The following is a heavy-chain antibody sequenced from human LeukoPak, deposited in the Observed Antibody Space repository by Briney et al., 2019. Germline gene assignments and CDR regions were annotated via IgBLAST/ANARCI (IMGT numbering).Heavy chain of an antibody. J-gene: IGHJ4*02. V-gene: IGHV1-2*02. CDR1: GGTFSSYA. CDR3: ARGHGYCSSTSCSLGPVDY. Sequence: GALVKVSCKASGGTFSSYAISWVRQAPGQGLEWMGWINPNSGGTNYAQKFQGRVTMTRDTSISTAYMELSRLRSDDTAVYYCARGHGYCSSTSCSLGPVDYWGQGTLVTVSS. CDR2: INPNSGGT. D-gene: IGHD2-2*01.